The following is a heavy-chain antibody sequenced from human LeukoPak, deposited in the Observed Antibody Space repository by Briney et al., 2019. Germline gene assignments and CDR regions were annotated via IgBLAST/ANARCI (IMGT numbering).Heavy chain of an antibody. CDR1: GYTFTSYG. Sequence: ASVEVSCKASGYTFTSYGISWVRQAPGQGLEWMGWISAYNGNTNYAQKLQGRVTMTTDTSTSTAYMELRSLRSDDTAVYYCARVGSGSGSYPLSYGMDVWGQGTTVTVSS. V-gene: IGHV1-18*01. CDR2: ISAYNGNT. J-gene: IGHJ6*02. CDR3: ARVGSGSGSYPLSYGMDV. D-gene: IGHD3-10*01.